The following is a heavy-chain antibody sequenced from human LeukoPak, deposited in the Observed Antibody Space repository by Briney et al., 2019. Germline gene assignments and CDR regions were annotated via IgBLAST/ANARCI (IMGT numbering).Heavy chain of an antibody. Sequence: SETLSLTCTVSGGSISSGGYYWSWIRQHPGKGLEWIGYTYYSGSTYYNPSLKSRVTISVDTSKNQFSLKLSSVTAADTAVYYCARGVTFGGVIVADAFDIWGQGTMVTVSS. CDR1: GGSISSGGYY. J-gene: IGHJ3*02. D-gene: IGHD3-16*02. V-gene: IGHV4-31*03. CDR3: ARGVTFGGVIVADAFDI. CDR2: TYYSGST.